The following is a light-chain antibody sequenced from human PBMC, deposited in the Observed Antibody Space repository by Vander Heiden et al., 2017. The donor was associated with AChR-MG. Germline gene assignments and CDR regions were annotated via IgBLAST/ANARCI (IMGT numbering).Light chain of an antibody. J-gene: IGKJ2*01. Sequence: DIQMTQSPSSLSASVGDRVTITCRASQSISSYLNWYQQKPGKAPKLLIYAASSLQSGVPSRFSGSGYGTDFTLTISSRQPEDFATYYCQQNDSTPPYTFGQRTKLEIK. CDR3: QQNDSTPPYT. CDR1: QSISSY. CDR2: AAS. V-gene: IGKV1-39*01.